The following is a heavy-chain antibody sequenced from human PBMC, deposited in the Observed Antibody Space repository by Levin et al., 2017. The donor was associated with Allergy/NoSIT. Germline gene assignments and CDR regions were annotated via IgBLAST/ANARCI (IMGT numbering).Heavy chain of an antibody. CDR3: TRDPYDRGGYAAFDV. D-gene: IGHD3-22*01. CDR2: INHDGSEQ. CDR1: GFTFSSYW. V-gene: IGHV3-7*01. Sequence: TGGSLRLSCAASGFTFSSYWMTWVRLAPGKGLEWVANINHDGSEQQYVDSVKGRFTISRDNAKSSLYLQMNTVRAEDAAVYFCTRDPYDRGGYAAFDVWGLGTMVTVSS. J-gene: IGHJ3*01.